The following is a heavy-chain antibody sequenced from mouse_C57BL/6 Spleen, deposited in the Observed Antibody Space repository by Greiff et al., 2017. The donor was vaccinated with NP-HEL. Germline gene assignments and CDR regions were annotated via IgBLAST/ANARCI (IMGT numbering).Heavy chain of an antibody. V-gene: IGHV8-12*01. CDR1: GFSLSTSGMG. D-gene: IGHD1-1*01. CDR3: ARRITTVVGDYYAMDY. J-gene: IGHJ4*01. CDR2: IYWDDDK. Sequence: QVTLKESGPGILQSSQTLSLTCSFSGFSLSTSGMGVSWIRQPSGKGLEWLAHIYWDDDKRYNPSLKSRLTISKDTSRNQVFLKITSVDTADTATYYCARRITTVVGDYYAMDYWGQGTSVTVSS.